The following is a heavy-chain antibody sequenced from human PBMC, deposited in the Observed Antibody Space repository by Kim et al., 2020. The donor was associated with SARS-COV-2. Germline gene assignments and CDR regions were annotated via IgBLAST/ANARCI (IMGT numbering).Heavy chain of an antibody. V-gene: IGHV4-39*07. Sequence: SETLSLTCTVSGGSISSSSYYWGWIRQPPGKGLEWIGSIYYSGSTYYNPSLKSRVTISVDTSKNQFSLKLSSVTTADTAVYYCARGVIAAAGTNWFDPWGQGTLVTVSS. CDR2: IYYSGST. D-gene: IGHD6-13*01. CDR3: ARGVIAAAGTNWFDP. CDR1: GGSISSSSYY. J-gene: IGHJ5*02.